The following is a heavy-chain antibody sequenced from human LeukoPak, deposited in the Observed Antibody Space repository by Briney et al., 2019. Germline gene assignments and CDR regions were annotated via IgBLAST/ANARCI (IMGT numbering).Heavy chain of an antibody. CDR3: ARVNLGRYCSGGSCSYYFGY. D-gene: IGHD2-15*01. CDR1: GGTFSSYA. V-gene: IGHV1-69*06. J-gene: IGHJ4*02. CDR2: IIPIFGTA. Sequence: SVKVSCKASGGTFSSYAISWVRQAPGQGLEWMGGIIPIFGTANYAQKFQGRVTITADKSTSTAYMELSSLRSEDTAVYYCARVNLGRYCSGGSCSYYFGYWGQGTLVTVSS.